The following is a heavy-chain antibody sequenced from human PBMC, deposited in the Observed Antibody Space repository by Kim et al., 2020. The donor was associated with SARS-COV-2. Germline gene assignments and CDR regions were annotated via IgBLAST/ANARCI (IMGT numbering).Heavy chain of an antibody. V-gene: IGHV4-39*01. J-gene: IGHJ2*01. CDR3: ARHLRNWYFDL. Sequence: TNYNPSLKGRVTISVGTSKKQFSLRLSSVTAADAAVYYCARHLRNWYFDLWGRGTLVTVSS. CDR2: T.